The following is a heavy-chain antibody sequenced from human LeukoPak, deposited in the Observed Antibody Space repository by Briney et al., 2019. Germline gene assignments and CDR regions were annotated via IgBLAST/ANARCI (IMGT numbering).Heavy chain of an antibody. CDR2: INHSGST. J-gene: IGHJ5*02. D-gene: IGHD3-10*01. CDR1: GGSFSGYY. CDR3: ARGRVTMVRGVAKPYNWFDL. Sequence: PSETLSLTCAVYGGSFSGYYWSWIRQPPGKGLEWIGEINHSGSTNYNPSLKSRVTISVDTSKNQFSLKLSSVTAADTAVYYCARGRVTMVRGVAKPYNWFDLWGQGTLVTVSS. V-gene: IGHV4-34*01.